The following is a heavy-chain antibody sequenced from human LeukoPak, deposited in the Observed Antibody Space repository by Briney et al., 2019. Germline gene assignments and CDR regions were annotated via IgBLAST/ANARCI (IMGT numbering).Heavy chain of an antibody. Sequence: ASVKVSCKASGYTFTSYDINWVRQATGQGLEWMGWMNPNSGNTGYAQKFQGRVTMTRNTSISTAYMELSSLRSEDTAVYYCARGPLGDFWSGSDLYYYYGMDVWGQGTTVTVSS. CDR1: GYTFTSYD. J-gene: IGHJ6*02. CDR2: MNPNSGNT. D-gene: IGHD3-3*01. CDR3: ARGPLGDFWSGSDLYYYYGMDV. V-gene: IGHV1-8*01.